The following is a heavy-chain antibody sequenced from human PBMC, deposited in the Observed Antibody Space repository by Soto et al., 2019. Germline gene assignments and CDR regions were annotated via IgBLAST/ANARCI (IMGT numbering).Heavy chain of an antibody. CDR2: IIPIFGTA. CDR1: GGTFSSYA. V-gene: IGHV1-69*13. Sequence: SVKVSCKASGGTFSSYAISWVRQAPGQGLEWMGGIIPIFGTANYAQKFQGRVTITADESTSTAYMELSSLRSEDTAVYYCASARKALWFGELLPNYYYYYVMDVWGQGTTVTVSS. J-gene: IGHJ6*02. D-gene: IGHD3-10*01. CDR3: ASARKALWFGELLPNYYYYYVMDV.